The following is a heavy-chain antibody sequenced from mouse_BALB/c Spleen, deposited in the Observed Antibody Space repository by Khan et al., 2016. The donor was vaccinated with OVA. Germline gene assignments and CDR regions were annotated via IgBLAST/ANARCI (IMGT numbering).Heavy chain of an antibody. V-gene: IGHV2-6-7*01. J-gene: IGHJ4*01. CDR3: ARAYYGNYREAMDY. D-gene: IGHD2-10*01. CDR1: GFSLTGDG. Sequence: QVQLKQSGPGLVAPSQSLSITCTVSGFSLTGDGVNWVRQPPGKGLEWLGMIWGDGTTEYNSDHNSRLSICKDNFKSKVFLKKNSLQTDDTARYYCARAYYGNYREAMDYWGQGTSVTVSS. CDR2: IWGDGTT.